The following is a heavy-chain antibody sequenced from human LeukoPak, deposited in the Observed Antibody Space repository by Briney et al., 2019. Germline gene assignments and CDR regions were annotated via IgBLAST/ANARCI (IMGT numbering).Heavy chain of an antibody. CDR3: AKALTPLMIVVVGFDY. J-gene: IGHJ4*02. Sequence: GGSLRLSCAASGFTFDDYAMHWVRQAPGKGLEWGSLISGDGGSTYYADSVKGRFTISRDNSKNSLYLQMNSLRTEDTALYYCAKALTPLMIVVVGFDYWGQGTLVTVSS. V-gene: IGHV3-43*02. CDR1: GFTFDDYA. D-gene: IGHD3-22*01. CDR2: ISGDGGST.